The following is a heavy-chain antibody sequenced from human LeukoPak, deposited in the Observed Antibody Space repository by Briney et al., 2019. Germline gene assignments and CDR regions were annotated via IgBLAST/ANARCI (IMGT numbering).Heavy chain of an antibody. CDR1: GGSFSGYY. CDR2: INHSGST. D-gene: IGHD3-3*01. Sequence: SETLSLTCAVYGGSFSGYYWSWIRQPPGKGLEWIGEINHSGSTNCNPSLKSRVTISVDTSKNQFSLKLSSVTAADTAVYYCASSITIFGVVIIQSHAFDIWGQGTMVTVSS. CDR3: ASSITIFGVVIIQSHAFDI. J-gene: IGHJ3*02. V-gene: IGHV4-34*01.